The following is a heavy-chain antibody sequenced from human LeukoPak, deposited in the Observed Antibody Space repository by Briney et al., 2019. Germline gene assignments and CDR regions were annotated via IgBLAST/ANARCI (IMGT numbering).Heavy chain of an antibody. CDR2: TYYRSKWFS. CDR1: GDSVSSNSAA. CDR3: ARDLLDSFDI. Sequence: QSLSLTCAISGDSVSSNSAAWNWIRQSPSRGLEWLGRTYYRSKWFSDYAVSVKSRITINPETSKNQFSLQLNSVTPEDTAVYYCARDLLDSFDIWGQGTMVTVSS. J-gene: IGHJ3*02. V-gene: IGHV6-1*01.